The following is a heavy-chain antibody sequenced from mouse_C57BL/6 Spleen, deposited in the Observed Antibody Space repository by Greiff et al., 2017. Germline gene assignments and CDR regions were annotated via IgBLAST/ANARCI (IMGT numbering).Heavy chain of an antibody. CDR1: GYAFSSSW. Sequence: QVQLKESGPELVKPGASVKISCKASGYAFSSSWMNWVKQRPGKGLEWIGRIYPGDGDTNYNGKFKGKATLTADKSSSTAYMQLSSLTSEDSAVYFCARWDGYSAWFAYWGQGTLVTVSA. CDR2: IYPGDGDT. J-gene: IGHJ3*01. D-gene: IGHD2-3*01. CDR3: ARWDGYSAWFAY. V-gene: IGHV1-82*01.